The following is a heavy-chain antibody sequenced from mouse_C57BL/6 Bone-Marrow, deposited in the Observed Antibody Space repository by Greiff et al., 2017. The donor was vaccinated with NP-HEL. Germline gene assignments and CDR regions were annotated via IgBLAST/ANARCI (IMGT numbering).Heavy chain of an antibody. CDR1: GYTFTSYW. J-gene: IGHJ1*03. Sequence: QVQLQQPGTELVKPGASVKLSCKASGYTFTSYWMHWVKQRPGQGLEWIGNINPSNGGTNYNEKFKSKATLTVDKSSSTAYMQLSSLTSEDSAVYYCARLGDYYYGSHWYFDVWGTGTTVTVSS. CDR3: ARLGDYYYGSHWYFDV. CDR2: INPSNGGT. D-gene: IGHD1-1*01. V-gene: IGHV1-53*01.